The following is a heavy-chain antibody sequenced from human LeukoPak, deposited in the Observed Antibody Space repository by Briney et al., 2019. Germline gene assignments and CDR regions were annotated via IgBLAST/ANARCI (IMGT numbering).Heavy chain of an antibody. V-gene: IGHV4-59*01. CDR2: IYYSGCT. CDR3: ARGDLWFGELSRFDP. D-gene: IGHD3-10*01. CDR1: GGSISSYY. J-gene: IGHJ5*02. Sequence: SETLSLTCTVSGGSISSYYWSWIRQPPGKGLEWIGYIYYSGCTNYNPSLKSRVTISVDTSKNQFSLKLSSVTAADTAVYYCARGDLWFGELSRFDPWGQGTLVTVSS.